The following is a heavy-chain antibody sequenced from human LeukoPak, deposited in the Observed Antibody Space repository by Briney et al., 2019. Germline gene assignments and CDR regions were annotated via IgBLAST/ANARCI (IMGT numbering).Heavy chain of an antibody. D-gene: IGHD2-21*01. CDR3: ATSIGWPNVFDH. Sequence: SETLSLTCTVSGGSITTYYWTWIRQTPDKGLQFIGSFYHTGSTNYNPSLESAVTISEDTSKNQISLELKSVTAADTAVYYCATSIGWPNVFDHWGQGILVTVSS. J-gene: IGHJ4*02. V-gene: IGHV4-59*01. CDR2: FYHTGST. CDR1: GGSITTYY.